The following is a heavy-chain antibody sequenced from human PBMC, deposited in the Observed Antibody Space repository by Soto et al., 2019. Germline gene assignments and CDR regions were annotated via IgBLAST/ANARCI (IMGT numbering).Heavy chain of an antibody. V-gene: IGHV4-34*01. Sequence: QVQVQQWGAGLLKISATLSLTCAVNGGSFSGWHWNWIRQPPGKGLEWIGEASHTGGTNYNPSLETRVTISVDRSRNQLSLKLTSVSAADTAVYYCARSRNLDVWGPGTTVIVSS. CDR3: ARSRNLDV. CDR1: GGSFSGWH. J-gene: IGHJ6*02. CDR2: ASHTGGT. D-gene: IGHD1-1*01.